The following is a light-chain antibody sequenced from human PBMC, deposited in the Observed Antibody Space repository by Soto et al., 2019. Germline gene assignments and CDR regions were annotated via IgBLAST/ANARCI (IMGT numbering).Light chain of an antibody. CDR3: AAWDNSLSGRV. V-gene: IGLV1-47*02. Sequence: VVTQAPSASGTPGQRVTISCSGSSSNIGVNYVYWYQQVPGTAPKLLVFDDNQRPSGVPDRFSDSKSGTSAFLAISGLRSEDEADYYCAAWDNSLSGRVFGGGTKVTVL. CDR2: DDN. CDR1: SSNIGVNY. J-gene: IGLJ3*02.